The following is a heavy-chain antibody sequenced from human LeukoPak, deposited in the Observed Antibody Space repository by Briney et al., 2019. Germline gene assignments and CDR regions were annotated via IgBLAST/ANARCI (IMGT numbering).Heavy chain of an antibody. CDR1: GGSISSGSYY. CDR3: ARDHYYDSSGYYSYYYYYMDV. D-gene: IGHD3-22*01. CDR2: IYTSGST. Sequence: PSQTLSLTCTVSGGSISSGSYYWSWIRQPAGKGLEWIGRIYTSGSTNYNPSLKSRVTISVDTSKNQFSLKLSSVTAADTAVYYCARDHYYDSSGYYSYYYYYMDVWGKGTTVTISS. J-gene: IGHJ6*03. V-gene: IGHV4-61*02.